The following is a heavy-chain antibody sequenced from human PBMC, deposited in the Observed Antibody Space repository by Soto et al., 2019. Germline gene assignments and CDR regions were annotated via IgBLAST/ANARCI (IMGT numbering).Heavy chain of an antibody. J-gene: IGHJ6*04. CDR2: IIPIFGTA. Sequence: GASVKVSCKASGGTFSSYAISWVRQAPGQGLEWMGGIIPIFGTANYAQKFQGRVTITADESTSTAYMELSRLRSEDTAVDYCARVSPGYYYRMDVWGKGTRVTVSS. CDR1: GGTFSSYA. CDR3: ARVSPGYYYRMDV. V-gene: IGHV1-69*13.